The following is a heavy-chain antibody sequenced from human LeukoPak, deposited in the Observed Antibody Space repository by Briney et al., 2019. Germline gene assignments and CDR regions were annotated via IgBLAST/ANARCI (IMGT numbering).Heavy chain of an antibody. V-gene: IGHV4-39*01. J-gene: IGHJ4*02. D-gene: IGHD5-18*01. Sequence: SETLSLTCTVSGGSISSTYYYWGWIRQPPGKGLEWIGSVYSSGSTYYNPSLKSRVTISVDTSKNQFSLKLTSVTAADKAVYYCARHVDTGYYFDNWGQGTLVTVSS. CDR1: GGSISSTYYY. CDR2: VYSSGST. CDR3: ARHVDTGYYFDN.